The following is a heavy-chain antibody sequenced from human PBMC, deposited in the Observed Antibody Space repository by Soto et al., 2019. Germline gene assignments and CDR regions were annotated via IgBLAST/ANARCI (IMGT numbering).Heavy chain of an antibody. CDR2: IKEDGSEK. J-gene: IGHJ6*02. D-gene: IGHD2-2*01. Sequence: EVQLVESGGGLVQPGGSLRLSCAASGFTFSNYWMSWVRQAPGKRLEWVANIKEDGSEKYYVDSVTGRFTISRDNAKNSLFLQMNSLRAEYTAVYYCATDLYQLPTMKYYYYGMDVWGQGTTVTVSS. CDR3: ATDLYQLPTMKYYYYGMDV. V-gene: IGHV3-7*03. CDR1: GFTFSNYW.